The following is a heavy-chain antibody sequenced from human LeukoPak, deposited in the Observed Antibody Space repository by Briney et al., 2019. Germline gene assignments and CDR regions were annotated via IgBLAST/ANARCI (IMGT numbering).Heavy chain of an antibody. J-gene: IGHJ4*02. V-gene: IGHV3-23*01. Sequence: GGSLRLSCAASGFTFSSYGMHWVRQAPGKGLEWVSAISGSGGSTYYADSVKGRFTISRDNSKNTLYLQMNSLRAEDTAVYYCAKSGNYGDLDYWGQGTLVTVSS. CDR2: ISGSGGST. CDR1: GFTFSSYG. D-gene: IGHD4-17*01. CDR3: AKSGNYGDLDY.